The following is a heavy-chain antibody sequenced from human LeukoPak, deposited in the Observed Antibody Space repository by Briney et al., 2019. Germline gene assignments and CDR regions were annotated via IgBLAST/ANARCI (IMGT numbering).Heavy chain of an antibody. CDR2: ISSSGSTI. J-gene: IGHJ4*02. CDR1: GFTFRDHY. CDR3: ARDYFRPYYFDY. D-gene: IGHD2/OR15-2a*01. Sequence: GGSLRLSCAASGFTFRDHYMSWIRQAPGKGPEWVSYISSSGSTIYYADSLKGRFTISRDNAKNSLYLQMNSLRAEDTAVYYCARDYFRPYYFDYWGQGTLVTVSS. V-gene: IGHV3-11*01.